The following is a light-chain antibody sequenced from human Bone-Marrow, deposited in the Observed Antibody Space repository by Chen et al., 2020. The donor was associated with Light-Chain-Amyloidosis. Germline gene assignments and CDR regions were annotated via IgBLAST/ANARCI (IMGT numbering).Light chain of an antibody. CDR1: SRSIATNY. CDR2: EDD. CDR3: QSYQGSSQGV. V-gene: IGLV6-57*01. J-gene: IGLJ3*02. Sequence: NFMLTQPHSVSESPGKTGIISCNRSSRSIATNYVQWYQQRPGSSPTTVIYEDDQRPSGVPDLFSGSIDRSSNSASLTISGLKTEDEADYYCQSYQGSSQGVFGGGTKLTVL.